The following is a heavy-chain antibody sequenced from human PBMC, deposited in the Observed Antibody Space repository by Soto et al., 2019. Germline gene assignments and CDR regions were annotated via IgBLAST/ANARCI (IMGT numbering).Heavy chain of an antibody. J-gene: IGHJ4*02. D-gene: IGHD1-1*01. CDR3: PRVHWKASRFDY. V-gene: IGHV1-3*01. Sequence: GASVKVSCKASGYTFTSYAMHWVRQAPGQRLEWMGWINAGNGNTKYSQKFQGRVTITRDTSASTAYMELSSLRSEDTAVYYCPRVHWKASRFDYWGQGTLVTVSS. CDR1: GYTFTSYA. CDR2: INAGNGNT.